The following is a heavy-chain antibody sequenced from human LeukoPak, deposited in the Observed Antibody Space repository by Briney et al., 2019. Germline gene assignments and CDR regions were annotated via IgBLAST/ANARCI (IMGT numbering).Heavy chain of an antibody. D-gene: IGHD2-15*01. J-gene: IGHJ4*02. CDR3: ARFDCSGGRCYLDY. V-gene: IGHV3-72*01. CDR2: ARNKANSYTT. CDR1: GFTFSDHS. Sequence: GGSLRLSCAASGFTFSDHSMDWVRQAPGKGLEWVGCARNKANSYTTDYAASVKGRFTISRDDSKNSPYLQMNSLKSEDTAVYYCARFDCSGGRCYLDYWGQGALVTVSS.